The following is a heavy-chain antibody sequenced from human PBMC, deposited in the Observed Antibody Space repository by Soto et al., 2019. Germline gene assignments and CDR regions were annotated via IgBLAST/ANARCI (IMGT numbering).Heavy chain of an antibody. Sequence: ASVKVSCKTSGYTFTNYGISWVRQAPGQGLEWMGWITTDKGKTIYAQKFQGRVTITADKSTSTAYMELSSLRSEDTAVYYCARERSSGGYFIADYWGQGTLVTVSS. CDR2: ITTDKGKT. J-gene: IGHJ4*02. CDR3: ARERSSGGYFIADY. D-gene: IGHD3-22*01. V-gene: IGHV1-18*01. CDR1: GYTFTNYG.